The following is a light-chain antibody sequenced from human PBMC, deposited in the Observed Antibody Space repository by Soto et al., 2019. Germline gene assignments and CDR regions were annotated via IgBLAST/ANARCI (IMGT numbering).Light chain of an antibody. CDR3: SSYTSSSTVV. CDR1: SSDFGAYNS. J-gene: IGLJ2*01. Sequence: QSVLTQPASVSGSPGQSITISCTGASSDFGAYNSVSWYQQHPGEAPKLLIYEVTNRPSGVSNRFSGSKSGNTASLAISGLKAEDEADYYCSSYTSSSTVVLGGGTKVTVL. CDR2: EVT. V-gene: IGLV2-14*01.